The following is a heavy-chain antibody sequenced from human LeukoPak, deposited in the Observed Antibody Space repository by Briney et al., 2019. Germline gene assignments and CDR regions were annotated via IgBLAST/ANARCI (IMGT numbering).Heavy chain of an antibody. Sequence: GGSLRLACAASGFSVSSKWMHWVRPAPGEGLMWVSLISRDTDGARTNYADSVKGRFTISRDYAKNTVYLQMNSLRAEDTAVYYCVPAEMQWGQGTLVTVSS. CDR2: ISRDTDGART. V-gene: IGHV3-74*01. CDR3: VPAEMQ. D-gene: IGHD5-24*01. CDR1: GFSVSSKW. J-gene: IGHJ4*02.